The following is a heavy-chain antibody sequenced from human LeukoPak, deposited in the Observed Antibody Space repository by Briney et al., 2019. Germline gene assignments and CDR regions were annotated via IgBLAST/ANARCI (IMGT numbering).Heavy chain of an antibody. CDR3: ARGAAGYSYG. CDR1: GVSISSYY. CDR2: IYYSGST. Sequence: PSETLSLTCTVSGVSISSYYWSWIRQPPGKGLGWIGHIYYSGSTNYNPSLKSRVTISIDTSKNQFSLRLSSVTAADTAVYYCARGAAGYSYGWGQGTLVTVSS. V-gene: IGHV4-59*01. J-gene: IGHJ4*02. D-gene: IGHD5-18*01.